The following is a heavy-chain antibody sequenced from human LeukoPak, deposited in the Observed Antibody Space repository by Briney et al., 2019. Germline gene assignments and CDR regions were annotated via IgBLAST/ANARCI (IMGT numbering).Heavy chain of an antibody. D-gene: IGHD3-10*01. CDR2: INPNNGGT. V-gene: IGHV1-2*02. Sequence: GASVKCACKASGFTFTGYSMHWVRQAPGQGLEWMGWINPNNGGTSYAQKFQGRVTMTRDTSIRTAYMELRGLRSDDTAVYYGARGVWFGNHDYFDYWGQRTLVTVSS. CDR1: GFTFTGYS. CDR3: ARGVWFGNHDYFDY. J-gene: IGHJ4*02.